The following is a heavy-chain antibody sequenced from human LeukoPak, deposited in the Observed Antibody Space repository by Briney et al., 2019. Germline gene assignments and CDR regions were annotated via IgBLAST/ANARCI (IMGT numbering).Heavy chain of an antibody. CDR2: INPKSGGT. CDR3: ARDPDYDYVWGTYRPPPKGVGDY. J-gene: IGHJ4*02. CDR1: GFTFTGYY. D-gene: IGHD3-16*02. Sequence: ASVKVSCKASGFTFTGYYMHWVRQAPGQGLEWVGWINPKSGGTDYAQKFQGRVTMTRDTSIATTYMELSSLRSDDTAVYYCARDPDYDYVWGTYRPPPKGVGDYWGQGTLVTVSS. V-gene: IGHV1-2*02.